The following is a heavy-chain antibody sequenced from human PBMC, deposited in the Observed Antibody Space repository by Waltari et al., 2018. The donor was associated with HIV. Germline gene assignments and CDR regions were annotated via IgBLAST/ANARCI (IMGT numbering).Heavy chain of an antibody. V-gene: IGHV3-21*06. Sequence: EVQIVQSGGGLVKPGESLRLSCTVSGFMYISYSMNWVRQSPGKGLEWVSSINSRGSFIYYSDSVKGRFTVARDNANNSLYLQMNNLRDDDTAVYFCTRANGPSDYWGQGVLVTVSS. CDR2: INSRGSFI. J-gene: IGHJ4*02. D-gene: IGHD2-8*01. CDR3: TRANGPSDY. CDR1: GFMYISYS.